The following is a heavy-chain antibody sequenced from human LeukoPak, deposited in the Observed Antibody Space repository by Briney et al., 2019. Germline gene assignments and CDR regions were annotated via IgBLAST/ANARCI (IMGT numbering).Heavy chain of an antibody. D-gene: IGHD3-22*01. CDR2: ISYDGSNK. CDR3: AKGALGWLYTLDY. J-gene: IGHJ4*02. CDR1: GFTFSSYG. Sequence: PGGSLRLSCAASGFTFSSYGMHWVRQAPGKGLEWVAVISYDGSNKYYADSVKGRFTISRDNSKNTLYLQMNSLRAEDTAVYYCAKGALGWLYTLDYWGQGTLVTVSS. V-gene: IGHV3-30*18.